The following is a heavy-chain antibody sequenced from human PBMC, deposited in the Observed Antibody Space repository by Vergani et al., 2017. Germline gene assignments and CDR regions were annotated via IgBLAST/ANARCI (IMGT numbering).Heavy chain of an antibody. CDR2: IYYSGST. V-gene: IGHV4-59*01. D-gene: IGHD1-26*01. Sequence: QVQLQESGPGLVKPSETLSLTCTVSGGSISSYYWSWIRQPPGKGLEWIGYIYYSGSTNYNPSLKSRVTISVDTSKNQFSLKLSSVTAADTAVYYCARDNEVGARNWFDPWGQGTLVSVSS. CDR3: ARDNEVGARNWFDP. J-gene: IGHJ5*02. CDR1: GGSISSYY.